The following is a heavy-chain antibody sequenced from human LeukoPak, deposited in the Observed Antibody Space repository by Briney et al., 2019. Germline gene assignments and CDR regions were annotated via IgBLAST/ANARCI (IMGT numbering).Heavy chain of an antibody. CDR1: GGSISSYY. D-gene: IGHD3-10*01. CDR2: ISDSGST. CDR3: ARRLLLTDWFDP. Sequence: SETLSLTCTVSGGSISSYYWSWIRQPPGKGLEWIGYISDSGSTNYNPSLKSRVTISVDTSKNQFSLKLSSVTAADTAVYYCARRLLLTDWFDPWGQGTLVTVSS. V-gene: IGHV4-59*01. J-gene: IGHJ5*02.